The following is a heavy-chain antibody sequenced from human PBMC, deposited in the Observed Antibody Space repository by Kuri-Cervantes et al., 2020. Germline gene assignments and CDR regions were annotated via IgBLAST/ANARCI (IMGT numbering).Heavy chain of an antibody. CDR2: ISYDGSNK. J-gene: IGHJ2*01. CDR1: GFTFSSYG. V-gene: IGHV3-30*03. CDR3: ARDRRSELISGVHQWYFDL. Sequence: GGSLRLSCAASGFTFSSYGMHWVRQAPGKGLEWVAVISYDGSNKYYADSVKGRFTISRENAKNSLYLQMNSLRAGDTAVYYCARDRRSELISGVHQWYFDLWGRGTLVTVSS. D-gene: IGHD1-14*01.